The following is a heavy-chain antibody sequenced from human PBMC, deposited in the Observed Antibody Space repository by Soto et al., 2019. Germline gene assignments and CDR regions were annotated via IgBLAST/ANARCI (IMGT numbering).Heavy chain of an antibody. CDR2: INSDGSST. J-gene: IGHJ6*02. D-gene: IGHD6-19*01. CDR3: ARVLEQWPYLIYYYDMDV. V-gene: IGHV3-74*01. Sequence: PGGSLRLSCAASGFTFSSYWMHWVRQAPGKGLVWVSRINSDGSSTSYADSVKGRFTISRDNAKNTLYLQMNSLRAEDTAVYYCARVLEQWPYLIYYYDMDVWGQGTTVTVSS. CDR1: GFTFSSYW.